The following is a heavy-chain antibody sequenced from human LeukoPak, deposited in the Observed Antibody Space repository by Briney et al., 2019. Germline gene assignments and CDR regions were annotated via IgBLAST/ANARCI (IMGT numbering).Heavy chain of an antibody. D-gene: IGHD3-10*01. CDR1: GFTFSSYE. CDR2: ISSSGSTI. V-gene: IGHV3-48*03. J-gene: IGHJ4*02. Sequence: GGSLRLSCAASGFTFSSYEMNWVRQAPGKGLEWVSCISSSGSTIYYADSVKGRFTISRDNAKNSLYLQMNSLRAEDTAVYYCARERYYYGSGSYYLDYWGQGTLVTVSS. CDR3: ARERYYYGSGSYYLDY.